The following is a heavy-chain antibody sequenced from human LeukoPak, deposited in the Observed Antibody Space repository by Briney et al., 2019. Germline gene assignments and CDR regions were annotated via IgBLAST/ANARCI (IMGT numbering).Heavy chain of an antibody. CDR2: VSANSGST. CDR3: ARWNYYGSGRDYYYGMDV. J-gene: IGHJ6*02. V-gene: IGHV1-18*01. Sequence: ASVKVSCKASGYPFNKYGITWVRQAPGQGLEWMGWVSANSGSTDYAQKFQGRVTMTADTSTSTAYMELRSLRSDDAAVYYCARWNYYGSGRDYYYGMDVWGQGTTVTVSS. D-gene: IGHD3-10*01. CDR1: GYPFNKYG.